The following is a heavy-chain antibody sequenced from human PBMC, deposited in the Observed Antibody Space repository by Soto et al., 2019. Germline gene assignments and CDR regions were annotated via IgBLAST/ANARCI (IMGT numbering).Heavy chain of an antibody. D-gene: IGHD1-7*01. CDR2: IFPGDSDT. J-gene: IGHJ4*02. CDR1: GYSFGAYW. Sequence: PGESLKISCQGSGYSFGAYWIGWVRQMPGKGLDWMGIIFPGDSDTRYWPSLQGQVTISVDTSINTAYLQWSSLEASDTAIYFGARGGIIGTPPDYWGQGTQVTVSS. V-gene: IGHV5-51*01. CDR3: ARGGIIGTPPDY.